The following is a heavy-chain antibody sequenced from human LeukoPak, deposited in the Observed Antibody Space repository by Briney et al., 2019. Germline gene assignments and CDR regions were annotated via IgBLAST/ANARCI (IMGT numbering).Heavy chain of an antibody. Sequence: GGSLRLPCAASGFTFSSYEMNWVRQAPGKGLEWVSYISSSGSTIYYADSVKGRFTISRDNAKNSLYLQMNSLRAEDTAVYYCARSEREVVAASDYWGQGTLVTVSS. V-gene: IGHV3-48*03. CDR3: ARSEREVVAASDY. CDR2: ISSSGSTI. J-gene: IGHJ4*02. CDR1: GFTFSSYE. D-gene: IGHD2-15*01.